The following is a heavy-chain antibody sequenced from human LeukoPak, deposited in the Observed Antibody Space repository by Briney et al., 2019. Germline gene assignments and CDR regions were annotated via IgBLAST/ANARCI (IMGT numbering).Heavy chain of an antibody. CDR2: IYHGGSS. CDR3: ARAGDLIVVAMGAFDV. J-gene: IGHJ3*01. D-gene: IGHD2-15*01. V-gene: IGHV4-30-2*01. Sequence: SETLSLTCAVSGGSISSGGYSWSWIRQPPGKGLEWIGYIYHGGSSNYNPSLKSRVTISVDRSKNQFSLKLNSVTAADTALYYCARAGDLIVVAMGAFDVWGQGTMVTVSS. CDR1: GGSISSGGYS.